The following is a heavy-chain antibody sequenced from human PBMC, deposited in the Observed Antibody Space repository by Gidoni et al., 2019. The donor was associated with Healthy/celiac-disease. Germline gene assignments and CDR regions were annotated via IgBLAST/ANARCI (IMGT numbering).Heavy chain of an antibody. V-gene: IGHV1-18*01. D-gene: IGHD3-10*01. J-gene: IGHJ5*02. CDR3: ARSYRMYYYGSGSFPYNWFDP. CDR1: GYTFTSYG. CDR2: ISAYNGNT. Sequence: QVQLVQSGAEVKKPGASVKVSCKVSGYTFTSYGIRWVRQAPGQGLEWMGWISAYNGNTNYAQKLQGRVTMTTDTSTSTAYMELRSLRSDDTAVYYRARSYRMYYYGSGSFPYNWFDPWGQGTLVTVSS.